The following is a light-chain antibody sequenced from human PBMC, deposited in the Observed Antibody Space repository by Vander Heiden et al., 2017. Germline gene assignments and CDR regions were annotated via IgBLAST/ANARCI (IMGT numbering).Light chain of an antibody. Sequence: SALTQPASVSGSPGQSLTISCTGTSSDVGRYNYVSWYQHHPGKAPKLMIYEVSKRPSGVSNRFSGSKSGNTASLTIAGLQAEDEADYYCSSYTTSSTVIFGGGTKLTVL. V-gene: IGLV2-14*01. CDR1: SSDVGRYNY. CDR3: SSYTTSSTVI. J-gene: IGLJ2*01. CDR2: EVS.